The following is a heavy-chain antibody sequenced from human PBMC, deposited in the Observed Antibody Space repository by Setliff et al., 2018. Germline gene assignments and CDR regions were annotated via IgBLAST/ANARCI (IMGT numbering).Heavy chain of an antibody. D-gene: IGHD6-6*01. J-gene: IGHJ4*02. V-gene: IGHV4-34*01. CDR1: GGTFSDYY. Sequence: PSETLSLTCAAYGGTFSDYYWTWIRQPPGKGLEWVGEINHRGSTNYNPSLKSRVTISVDTSKDQFSLKVISMTAADTAVYYCARGRNIAARLLDSWGQGTQVTVSS. CDR2: INHRGST. CDR3: ARGRNIAARLLDS.